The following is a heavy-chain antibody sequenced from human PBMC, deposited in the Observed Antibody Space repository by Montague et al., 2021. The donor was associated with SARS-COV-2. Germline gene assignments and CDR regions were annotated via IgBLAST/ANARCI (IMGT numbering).Heavy chain of an antibody. D-gene: IGHD2-8*01. CDR1: GGSFDGYY. Sequence: SETLSLTCAVSGGSFDGYYCSWIRLSPGKGLEWIGEIKYSGYVNYNPSHGSRATISIDTSQNEFSLKLTSVTAADTALYFCASRMGVRAPYDYWGQGTLVTVSS. J-gene: IGHJ4*02. CDR2: IKYSGYV. CDR3: ASRMGVRAPYDY. V-gene: IGHV4-34*01.